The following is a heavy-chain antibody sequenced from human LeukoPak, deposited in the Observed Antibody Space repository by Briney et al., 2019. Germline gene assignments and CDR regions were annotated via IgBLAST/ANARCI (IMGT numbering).Heavy chain of an antibody. J-gene: IGHJ4*02. Sequence: GGSLRLSCAASGFTFSSYWMSWVRQAPGKGLEWVANIRQDGSEKYYVDSVKGRFTISRDNAKNSLYLQMNSLRAEDTAVYYCARGRYCSSTSCRFDYWGQGTLVTVSS. CDR3: ARGRYCSSTSCRFDY. CDR1: GFTFSSYW. D-gene: IGHD2-2*01. V-gene: IGHV3-7*04. CDR2: IRQDGSEK.